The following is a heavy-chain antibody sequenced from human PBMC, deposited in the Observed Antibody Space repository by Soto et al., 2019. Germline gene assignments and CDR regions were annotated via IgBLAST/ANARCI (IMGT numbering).Heavy chain of an antibody. Sequence: GGSLRLSCAASGFTFSSYGMHWVRQAPGKGLEWVAVIWYDGSNKYYADSVKGRFTISGDNSKNTLYLQMNSLRAEDTAVYYCARVGCSSTSCSSDAFDIWGQGTMVTVSS. V-gene: IGHV3-33*01. CDR1: GFTFSSYG. D-gene: IGHD2-2*01. CDR3: ARVGCSSTSCSSDAFDI. CDR2: IWYDGSNK. J-gene: IGHJ3*02.